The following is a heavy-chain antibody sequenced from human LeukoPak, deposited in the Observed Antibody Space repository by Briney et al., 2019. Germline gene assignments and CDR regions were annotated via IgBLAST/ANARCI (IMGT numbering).Heavy chain of an antibody. V-gene: IGHV3-74*01. CDR1: GFTFSNYW. CDR2: INSDGSST. Sequence: PGGSLRLSCAASGFTFSNYWMHWVRQAPGKGLVWVSRINSDGSSTSYADSVKGRFTISRDNAKNTLYLQMNSLRAEDTAVYYCARDKVRYFDWLNPHQYYYGMDVWGQGTTVTVSS. D-gene: IGHD3-9*01. J-gene: IGHJ6*02. CDR3: ARDKVRYFDWLNPHQYYYGMDV.